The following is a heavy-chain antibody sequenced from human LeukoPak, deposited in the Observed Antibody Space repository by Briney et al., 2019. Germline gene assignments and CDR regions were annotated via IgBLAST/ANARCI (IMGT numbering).Heavy chain of an antibody. J-gene: IGHJ3*02. CDR2: INWNGGST. CDR3: ARDRIRAAAGTGAFDI. CDR1: GFTFDDYG. V-gene: IGHV3-20*04. Sequence: GGSLRLSCAASGFTFDDYGMSWVRQAPGKGLEWVSGINWNGGSTGYADSVKGRFTISRDNAKNSLYLQMNSLRAEDTAVYYCARDRIRAAAGTGAFDIWGQGTMVTVSS. D-gene: IGHD6-13*01.